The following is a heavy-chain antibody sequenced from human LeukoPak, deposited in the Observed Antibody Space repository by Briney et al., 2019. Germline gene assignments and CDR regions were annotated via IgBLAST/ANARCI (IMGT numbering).Heavy chain of an antibody. V-gene: IGHV3-43D*04. CDR3: ARGWSGYSYYYYMDV. Sequence: PGGSLRLSCAASGFTFDDYAMHWVRQAPGKGLEWVSLISWDGGSTYYADSVKGRFTISRDNSKNSLYLQMNSLRAEDTALYYCARGWSGYSYYYYMDVWGKGTTVTVSS. D-gene: IGHD3-3*01. CDR2: ISWDGGST. CDR1: GFTFDDYA. J-gene: IGHJ6*03.